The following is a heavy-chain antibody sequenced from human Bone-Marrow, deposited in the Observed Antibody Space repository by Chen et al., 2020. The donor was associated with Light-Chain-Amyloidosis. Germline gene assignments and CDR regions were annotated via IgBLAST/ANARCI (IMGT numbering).Heavy chain of an antibody. CDR3: ARLTGAGYFDL. V-gene: IGHV4-61*02. Sequence: QLQLQESGPGLVKPSETLSLTCTVSGCSISSSSYYWSWIRQPAGEGLEWIGRIYTDGSVNYNASNASLMTRITMSIDTSKRQFSLKLSSMTAADTAIYYCARLTGAGYFDLWGQGALVTVS. CDR2: IYTDGSV. D-gene: IGHD6-19*01. J-gene: IGHJ4*02. CDR1: GCSISSSSYY.